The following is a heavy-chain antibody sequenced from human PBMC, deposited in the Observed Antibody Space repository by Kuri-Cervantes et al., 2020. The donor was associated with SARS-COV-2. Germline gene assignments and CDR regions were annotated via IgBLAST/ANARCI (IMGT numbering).Heavy chain of an antibody. J-gene: IGHJ1*01. CDR3: ARNTYYYDSSGYYYVDFQH. Sequence: GGSLRLSCAASGFTFSDYYMSWIRQAPGKGLEWVSYISSSGSTIYYADSVKGRFTISRDNAKNSLYLQMNSLRAEDTAVYYCARNTYYYDSSGYYYVDFQHWGRGTLVTVSS. D-gene: IGHD3-22*01. CDR1: GFTFSDYY. CDR2: ISSSGSTI. V-gene: IGHV3-11*04.